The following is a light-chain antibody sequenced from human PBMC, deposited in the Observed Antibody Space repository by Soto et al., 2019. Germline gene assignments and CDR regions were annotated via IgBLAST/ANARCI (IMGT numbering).Light chain of an antibody. CDR2: DAS. J-gene: IGKJ2*01. V-gene: IGKV1-33*01. CDR1: QGINTY. Sequence: DIQMTQSPSSLSASVGDRVTITCQASQGINTYLNWYQQKSGKPPKLLIYDASNLETGVPSRFSGSGSGTDFSFTISSLQPEDIATYHCQQYDSIPSTLGQGTKLEIK. CDR3: QQYDSIPST.